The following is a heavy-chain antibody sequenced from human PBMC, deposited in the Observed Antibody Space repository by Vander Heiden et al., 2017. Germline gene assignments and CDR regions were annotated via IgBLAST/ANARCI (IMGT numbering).Heavy chain of an antibody. CDR1: GFTFSSYA. Sequence: EVQLLESGGGLVLPGGSLRLSCAAPGFTFSSYAMGWVRQAPGKGLEWVSAISGSGGSTYYADSVKGRFTISRDNSKNTLYLQMNSLRAEDTAVYYCAKGGYCSGGSCYLLAYFDYWGQGTLVTVSS. J-gene: IGHJ4*02. CDR2: ISGSGGST. V-gene: IGHV3-23*01. CDR3: AKGGYCSGGSCYLLAYFDY. D-gene: IGHD2-15*01.